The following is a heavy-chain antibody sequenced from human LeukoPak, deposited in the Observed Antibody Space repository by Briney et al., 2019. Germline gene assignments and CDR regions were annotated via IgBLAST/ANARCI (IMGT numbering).Heavy chain of an antibody. CDR2: ISAHNGNT. Sequence: GASVKVSCKASGYTFTSYGISWVRQAPGQGLEWMGWISAHNGNTNYAQKLQGRVTMTTDTSTSTVYMELSSLRSEDTAVYYCARDRDGGRFDYWGQGTLVTVSS. CDR1: GYTFTSYG. J-gene: IGHJ4*02. D-gene: IGHD1-26*01. V-gene: IGHV1-18*01. CDR3: ARDRDGGRFDY.